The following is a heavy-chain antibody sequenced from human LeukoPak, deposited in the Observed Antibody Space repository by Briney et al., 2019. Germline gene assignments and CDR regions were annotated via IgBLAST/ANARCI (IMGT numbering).Heavy chain of an antibody. CDR3: ARDSSSWYYFDY. Sequence: GGSLRLSCAASGFTFSSYGMHWVRQAPGKGLEWVAVIWYDGCNKYYADSVKGRFTISRDNSKNTLYLQMNSLRAEDTAVYYCARDSSSWYYFDYWGQGTLVTVSS. D-gene: IGHD6-13*01. V-gene: IGHV3-33*01. CDR1: GFTFSSYG. J-gene: IGHJ4*02. CDR2: IWYDGCNK.